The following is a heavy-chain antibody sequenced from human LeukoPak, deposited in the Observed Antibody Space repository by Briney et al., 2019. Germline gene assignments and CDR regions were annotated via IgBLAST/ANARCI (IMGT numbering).Heavy chain of an antibody. J-gene: IGHJ6*04. CDR2: IYNEGST. CDR1: GGSISSDYSY. V-gene: IGHV4-61*02. D-gene: IGHD6-13*01. Sequence: SETLSLTCTVSGGSISSDYSYWNWIRQPAGKGLEWIGRIYNEGSTTYNPSLRSRLTMSLDVSKNQFSLKLSSVTAADTAVYYCARVRGSSRMDVWGEGTTVTVSS. CDR3: ARVRGSSRMDV.